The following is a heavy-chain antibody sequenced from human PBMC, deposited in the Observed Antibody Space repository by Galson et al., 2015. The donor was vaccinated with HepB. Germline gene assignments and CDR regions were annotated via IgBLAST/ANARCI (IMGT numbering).Heavy chain of an antibody. CDR3: AKPGAGGPAAFHFYYLVV. D-gene: IGHD2-8*02. J-gene: IGHJ6*03. CDR2: ISGDSNYI. Sequence: SLRLSCAVSGFTFSPYSMNWVRQAPGKGLEWVSFISGDSNYIYYADSVKGRFTVSRDNAKRSLYLHMNSLRAEDTAVDYCAKPGAGGPAAFHFYYLVVGGDGTTVT. V-gene: IGHV3-21*01. CDR1: GFTFSPYS.